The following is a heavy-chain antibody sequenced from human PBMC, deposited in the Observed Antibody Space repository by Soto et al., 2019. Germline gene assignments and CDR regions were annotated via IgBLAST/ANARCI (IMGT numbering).Heavy chain of an antibody. Sequence: SETLSLTCTVSGGSISSYYWSWIRQPPGKGLEWIGYIYYSGSTNYNPSLKSRVTISVDTSKNQFSLKLSSVTAADTAVYYCASARGIAAAGTFDYWGQGTLVTVSS. V-gene: IGHV4-59*01. J-gene: IGHJ4*02. CDR1: GGSISSYY. CDR3: ASARGIAAAGTFDY. CDR2: IYYSGST. D-gene: IGHD6-13*01.